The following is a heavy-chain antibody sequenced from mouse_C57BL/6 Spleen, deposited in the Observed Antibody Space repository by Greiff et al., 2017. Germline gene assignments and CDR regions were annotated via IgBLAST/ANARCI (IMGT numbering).Heavy chain of an antibody. CDR2: IHPNSGST. CDR3: ARSGYDYEGWFAY. J-gene: IGHJ3*01. Sequence: QVQLKQPGAELVKPGASVKLSCKASGYTFTSYWMHWVKQRPGQGLEWIGMIHPNSGSTNYNEKFKSKATLTVDKSSSTAYMQLSSLTSEDSAVYYGARSGYDYEGWFAYWGQGTLVTVSA. D-gene: IGHD2-4*01. V-gene: IGHV1-64*01. CDR1: GYTFTSYW.